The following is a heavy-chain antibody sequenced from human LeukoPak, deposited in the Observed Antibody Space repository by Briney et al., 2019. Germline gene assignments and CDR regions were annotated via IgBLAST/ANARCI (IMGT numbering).Heavy chain of an antibody. CDR2: ISYDGSNK. J-gene: IGHJ1*01. V-gene: IGHV3-30*18. Sequence: PGGSLRLSCAASGFTFSSYGMHWVRQAPGKGLEWVAVISYDGSNKYYADSVKGRFTISRDNSKNTLYLQMNSLRAEDTAVYYCAKALTTLYDYYDSSGSPEYFQHWGQGTLVTVSS. CDR1: GFTFSSYG. CDR3: AKALTTLYDYYDSSGSPEYFQH. D-gene: IGHD3-22*01.